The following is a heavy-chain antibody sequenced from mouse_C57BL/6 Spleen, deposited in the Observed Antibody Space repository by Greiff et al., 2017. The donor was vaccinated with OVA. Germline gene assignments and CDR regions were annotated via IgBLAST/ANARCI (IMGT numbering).Heavy chain of an antibody. CDR2: IYPRSGNT. CDR1: GYTFTSYG. V-gene: IGHV1-81*01. CDR3: AGGAY. J-gene: IGHJ3*01. Sequence: VQLQQSGAELARPGASVKLSCKASGYTFTSYGISWVKQRTGQGLEWIGEIYPRSGNTYYNEKFKGKATLTADKSSSTAYMELRSLTSEDSAVYFCAGGAYWGQGTLVTVSA.